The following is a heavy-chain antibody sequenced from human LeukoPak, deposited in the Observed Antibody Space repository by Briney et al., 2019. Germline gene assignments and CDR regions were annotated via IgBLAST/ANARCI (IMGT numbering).Heavy chain of an antibody. CDR3: AKDLSYYDSSGYYPLDY. D-gene: IGHD3-22*01. Sequence: GGSPRLSCAASGFTFSSYGMQWVRQAPGKGLEWVAVISYDGSNKYYADSVKGRFTISRDNSKNTLYLQMNSLRAEDTAVYYCAKDLSYYDSSGYYPLDYWGQGTLVTVSS. V-gene: IGHV3-30*18. CDR2: ISYDGSNK. CDR1: GFTFSSYG. J-gene: IGHJ4*02.